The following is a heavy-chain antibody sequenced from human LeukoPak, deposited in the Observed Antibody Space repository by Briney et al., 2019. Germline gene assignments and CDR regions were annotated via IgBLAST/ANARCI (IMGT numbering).Heavy chain of an antibody. J-gene: IGHJ6*02. CDR3: AKGLSMDV. CDR2: ITGSGGNT. D-gene: IGHD2/OR15-2a*01. Sequence: PGGSLRLSCAASGFTFSSYVIKWVRQASGKGLEWVSGITGSGGNTYYADSVKGRFIISRDNSKNTLYLQMNSLRVEDTAVYYCAKGLSMDVWGQGTTVTVSS. V-gene: IGHV3-23*01. CDR1: GFTFSSYV.